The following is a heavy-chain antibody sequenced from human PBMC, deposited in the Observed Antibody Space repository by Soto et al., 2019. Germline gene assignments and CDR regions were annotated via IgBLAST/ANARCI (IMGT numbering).Heavy chain of an antibody. D-gene: IGHD4-17*01. CDR1: GGTFSSYA. CDR2: IIPIFGTA. CDR3: ARDYGDYARTPYYGMDV. J-gene: IGHJ6*02. V-gene: IGHV1-69*12. Sequence: QVQLVQSGAEVKKPGSSVKVSCKASGGTFSSYAISWVRQAPGQGLEWMGGIIPIFGTANYAQKFQGRVMITADESTSTAYMELSSLRSEDTAVYYCARDYGDYARTPYYGMDVWGQGTTVTVSS.